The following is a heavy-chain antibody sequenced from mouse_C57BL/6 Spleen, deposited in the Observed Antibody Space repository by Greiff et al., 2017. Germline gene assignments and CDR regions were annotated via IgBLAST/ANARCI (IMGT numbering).Heavy chain of an antibody. Sequence: EVQLVESGGGLVQPGGSLSLSCAASGFTFTDYYMSWVRQPPGKALEWLGFIRNKANGYTTEYSASVKGRFTISRDNSQSILYLQMNALRAEDSATYYCARDDAFWDGFDYWGQGTTLTVSS. CDR2: IRNKANGYTT. CDR3: ARDDAFWDGFDY. V-gene: IGHV7-3*01. D-gene: IGHD4-1*01. J-gene: IGHJ2*01. CDR1: GFTFTDYY.